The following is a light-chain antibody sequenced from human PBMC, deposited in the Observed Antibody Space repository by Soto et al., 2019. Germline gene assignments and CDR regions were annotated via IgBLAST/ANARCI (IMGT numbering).Light chain of an antibody. CDR2: LEGRGSY. CDR3: ETWDSNNWV. J-gene: IGLJ3*02. V-gene: IGLV4-60*02. Sequence: QSVLTQSSSASASLGSSDKLTCTLSSGHSSYIIAWHQQQPGKAPRYLMKLEGRGSYNKGSGVPDRFSGSSSGADRYLTISNLQFEDEADYYCETWDSNNWVFGGGTKLTVL. CDR1: SGHSSYI.